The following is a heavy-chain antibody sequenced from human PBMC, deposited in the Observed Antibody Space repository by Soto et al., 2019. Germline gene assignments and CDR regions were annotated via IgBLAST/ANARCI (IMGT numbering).Heavy chain of an antibody. D-gene: IGHD3-3*01. Sequence: QITLKEAGPTLVKPTQALTLTCTFSGFSLSTTGEGVFWIRQPPGKAPEWLALVHWNDDKRYSPSLRPRLTIRKDTSRNQVDLSLTNLDPVDTGTYSCANRRLGENSPDYNGLDVWGQGTTVIVSS. CDR1: GFSLSTTGEG. CDR2: VHWNDDK. CDR3: ANRRLGENSPDYNGLDV. J-gene: IGHJ6*02. V-gene: IGHV2-5*01.